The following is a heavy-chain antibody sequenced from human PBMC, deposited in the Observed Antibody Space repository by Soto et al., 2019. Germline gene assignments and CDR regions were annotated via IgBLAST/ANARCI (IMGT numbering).Heavy chain of an antibody. V-gene: IGHV1-18*01. CDR2: ISAYNGNT. J-gene: IGHJ4*02. CDR3: ARGVYCSSTSCHKHDY. Sequence: AASVKVSCKASGYTFTSYGISWVRQAPGQGLEWMGWISAYNGNTNYAQKLQGRVTMTTDTSTSTAYMELRSLRSDDTAVYYCARGVYCSSTSCHKHDYWGQGTLVTVSS. D-gene: IGHD2-2*02. CDR1: GYTFTSYG.